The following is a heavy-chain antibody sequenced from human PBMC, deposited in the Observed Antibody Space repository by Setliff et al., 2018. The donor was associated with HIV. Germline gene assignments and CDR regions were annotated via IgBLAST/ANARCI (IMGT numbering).Heavy chain of an antibody. J-gene: IGHJ4*02. V-gene: IGHV4-30-4*08. CDR3: ASFFVTTVTNQDY. Sequence: SETLSLTCSVSGDPISSGDYYWTWIRQPPGEALEWIGYIYYSGSTNYNPSLKSRVTISVDTSKNQFSLKLSSVTAADTAMYYCASFFVTTVTNQDYWGQGTPVTVSS. D-gene: IGHD4-17*01. CDR1: GDPISSGDYY. CDR2: IYYSGST.